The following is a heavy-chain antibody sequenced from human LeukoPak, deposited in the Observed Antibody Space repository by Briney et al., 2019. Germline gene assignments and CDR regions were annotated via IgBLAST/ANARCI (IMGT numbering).Heavy chain of an antibody. J-gene: IGHJ4*02. CDR3: ARGSAGEYCGGDCYFID. D-gene: IGHD2-21*02. Sequence: PSETLSLTCTVAGGSMSSHYWSWIRQPPGKGLEWIGHIYHSGSTNYNPSLKSRLTISVDTSKNQFSLKLTSVTAADTAVYYCARGSAGEYCGGDCYFIDWGQGTLVTVSS. CDR2: IYHSGST. CDR1: GGSMSSHY. V-gene: IGHV4-59*11.